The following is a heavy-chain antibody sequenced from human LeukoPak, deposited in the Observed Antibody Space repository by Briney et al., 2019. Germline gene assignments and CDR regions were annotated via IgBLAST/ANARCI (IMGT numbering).Heavy chain of an antibody. CDR3: ARSGGSSSRNFDY. Sequence: GGSLRLSCAASGFTFSSYSMNRVRQAPGKGLEWVSSISSSSSYIYYADSVKGRFTISRDNAKNSLYLQMNSLRAEDTAVYYCARSGGSSSRNFDYWGQGTLVTVSS. CDR1: GFTFSSYS. D-gene: IGHD2-15*01. J-gene: IGHJ4*02. V-gene: IGHV3-21*01. CDR2: ISSSSSYI.